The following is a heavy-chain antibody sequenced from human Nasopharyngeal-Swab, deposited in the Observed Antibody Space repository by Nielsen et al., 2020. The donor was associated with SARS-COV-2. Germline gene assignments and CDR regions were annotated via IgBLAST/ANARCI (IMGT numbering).Heavy chain of an antibody. CDR3: AKDRYFAHYYFDY. D-gene: IGHD3-9*01. J-gene: IGHJ4*02. Sequence: LKISSAASGFIFSGYGMHWVRQAPGKGLEWVALISYDGSNKFYADSVKGRFTISRDNSKNTLYLQMNSLRAEDTAVYYCAKDRYFAHYYFDYWGQGTLVTVSS. V-gene: IGHV3-30*18. CDR2: ISYDGSNK. CDR1: GFIFSGYG.